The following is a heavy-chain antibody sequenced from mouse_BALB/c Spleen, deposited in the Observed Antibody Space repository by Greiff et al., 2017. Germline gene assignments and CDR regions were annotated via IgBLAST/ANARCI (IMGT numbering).Heavy chain of an antibody. D-gene: IGHD1-1*01. CDR3: AREYGFDY. CDR2: ISSGGST. CDR1: GFTFSSYA. Sequence: EVQGVESGGGLVKPGGSLKLSCAASGFTFSSYAMSWVRQTPEKRLEWVASISSGGSTYYPDSVKGRFTISRDNARNILYLQMSSLRSEDTAMYYCAREYGFDYWGQGTTLTVSS. J-gene: IGHJ2*01. V-gene: IGHV5-6-5*01.